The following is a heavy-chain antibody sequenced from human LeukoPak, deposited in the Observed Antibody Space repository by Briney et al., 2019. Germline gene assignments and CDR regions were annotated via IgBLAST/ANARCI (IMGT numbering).Heavy chain of an antibody. J-gene: IGHJ5*02. CDR1: GSTFTDYH. CDR2: MNRNNGGT. V-gene: IGHV1-2*02. D-gene: IGHD2-21*02. Sequence: ASVMVSCKASGSTFTDYHMHWVRQAPGQGLEWMGWMNRNNGGTNYAHKFQGRVTMTRDTSIDVAYMELSSLRYDDTAVYYCGLVTPGNWWFDPWGQGTLATVSS. CDR3: GLVTPGNWWFDP.